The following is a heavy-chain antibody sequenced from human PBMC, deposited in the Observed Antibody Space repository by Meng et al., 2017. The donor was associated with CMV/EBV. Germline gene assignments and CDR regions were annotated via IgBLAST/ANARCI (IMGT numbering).Heavy chain of an antibody. CDR2: INHSGST. J-gene: IGHJ5*02. D-gene: IGHD3-10*01. V-gene: IGHV4-34*01. CDR1: YY. CDR3: ARGAVLVTMVRGVIGGVPNWFDP. Sequence: YYWSWIRQPPGKGLEWIGEINHSGSTHYNPSLKSRVTISVDTSKNQFSLKLSSVTAADTAVYYCARGAVLVTMVRGVIGGVPNWFDPWGQGTLVTVSS.